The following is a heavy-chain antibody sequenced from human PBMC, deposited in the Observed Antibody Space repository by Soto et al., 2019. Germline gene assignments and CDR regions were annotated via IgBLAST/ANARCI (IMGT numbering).Heavy chain of an antibody. Sequence: QVQLVESGGGVLQPGRSLRLSCAASGFTFNNYGMHWVRQAPGKGLEWVVVISFDGRNTYYADSVKGRFTISRDNSKNALDGQMAGLRGEDAGVYYGGKQAGAGSYNNVGSGGHVGYGGQGTLVTVAS. D-gene: IGHD3-10*01. CDR2: ISFDGRNT. CDR1: GFTFNNYG. CDR3: GKQAGAGSYNNVGSGGHVGY. V-gene: IGHV3-30*18. J-gene: IGHJ4*02.